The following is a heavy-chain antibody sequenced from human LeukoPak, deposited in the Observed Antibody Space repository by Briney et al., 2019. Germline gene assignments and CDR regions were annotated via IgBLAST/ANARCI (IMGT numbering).Heavy chain of an antibody. CDR1: GFSFSDYA. J-gene: IGHJ4*02. Sequence: AKSLRLSCAASGFSFSDYALHWVRQAPGKGLEWVAIISYDGSNKEYADSLKGRFTISRDNSKNTLYLQMNSLKTEDTAVYFCTRVLATDLDYWGQGTLVTVSS. V-gene: IGHV3-30-3*01. D-gene: IGHD5-12*01. CDR3: TRVLATDLDY. CDR2: ISYDGSNK.